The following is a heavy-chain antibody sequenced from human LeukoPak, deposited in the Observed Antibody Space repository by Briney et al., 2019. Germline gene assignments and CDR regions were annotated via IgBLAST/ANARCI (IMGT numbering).Heavy chain of an antibody. CDR2: INSDGSWT. Sequence: GGSLRLSCVASGNYWMHWVRQAPGKGLVWVSHINSDGSWTSYADSVKGRFTISKDNAKNTLYLQMNSLRAEDTAVYYCTREKGYYGMDVWGQGTTVTVSS. V-gene: IGHV3-74*01. CDR3: TREKGYYGMDV. J-gene: IGHJ6*02. CDR1: GNYW.